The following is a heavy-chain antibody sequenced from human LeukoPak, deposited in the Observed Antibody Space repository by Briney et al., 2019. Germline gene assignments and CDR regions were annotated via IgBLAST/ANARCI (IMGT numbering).Heavy chain of an antibody. Sequence: GGSLRLSCAASGFTFDDYAMHWVRQAPGEGLEWVSGISWNSGSIGYGDSVKGRFTISRDNAKNSLYLQMNSLRAEDTALYYCAKAQRYGSYYYYMDVWGKGTTVTVSS. CDR1: GFTFDDYA. CDR2: ISWNSGSI. J-gene: IGHJ6*03. D-gene: IGHD3-10*01. CDR3: AKAQRYGSYYYYMDV. V-gene: IGHV3-9*01.